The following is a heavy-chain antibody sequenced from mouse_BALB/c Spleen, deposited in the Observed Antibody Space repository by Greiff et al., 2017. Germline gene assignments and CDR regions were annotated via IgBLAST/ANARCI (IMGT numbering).Heavy chain of an antibody. CDR1: GFTFSNYW. D-gene: IGHD2-4*01. CDR2: IRLKSNNYAT. Sequence: EVKVEESGGGLVQPGGSMKLSCVASGFTFSNYWMNWVRQSPEKGLEWVAEIRLKSNNYATHYAESVKGRFTISRDDSKSSVYLQMNNLRAEDTGIYYCTREGYDYDGGYFDVWGAGTTVTVSS. J-gene: IGHJ1*01. V-gene: IGHV6-6*02. CDR3: TREGYDYDGGYFDV.